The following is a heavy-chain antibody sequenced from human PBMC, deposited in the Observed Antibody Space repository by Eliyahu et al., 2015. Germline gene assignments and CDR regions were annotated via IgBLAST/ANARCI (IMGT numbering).Heavy chain of an antibody. D-gene: IGHD3-3*01. J-gene: IGHJ4*02. CDR2: ISGSGDTT. CDR1: GFTFEIGP. Sequence: SGFTFEIGPMSWVRQAPGKGLEWVSAISGSGDTTYYAXSVKDXFTISRDNSKDTLYLQXNNLRAEDTAVYHCANGGQTYFDFWNGSDDWGQGTPVIVSS. V-gene: IGHV3-23*01. CDR3: ANGGQTYFDFWNGSDD.